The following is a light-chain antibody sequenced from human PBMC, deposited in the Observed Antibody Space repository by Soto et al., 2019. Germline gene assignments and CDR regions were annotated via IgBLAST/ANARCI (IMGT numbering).Light chain of an antibody. CDR1: SSDVGGYNY. V-gene: IGLV2-14*01. CDR3: SSYPSSSTRV. Sequence: QSALTQPASVSGSPGQSITISCTGTSSDVGGYNYVSWYQQHPGKAPKLMIDDVSNRPSGVSNRFSGSKSGTTASLTISGLQAEDEADYYCSSYPSSSTRVFGTGTKLTVL. J-gene: IGLJ1*01. CDR2: DVS.